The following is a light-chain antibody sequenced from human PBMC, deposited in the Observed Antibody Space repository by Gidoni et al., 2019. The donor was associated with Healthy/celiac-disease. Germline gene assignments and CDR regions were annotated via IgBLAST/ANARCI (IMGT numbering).Light chain of an antibody. Sequence: IVLTQSPATLSLSPGELATLSCSASQSCSSYFAWYQQNPGQSPRLLIYDASNRATGIAARVSGSGSGTDFTLTISSLEPEEFSGYYCQQRSNWPPYTFGQXTKLEIK. CDR1: QSCSSY. V-gene: IGKV3-11*01. CDR2: DAS. CDR3: QQRSNWPPYT. J-gene: IGKJ2*01.